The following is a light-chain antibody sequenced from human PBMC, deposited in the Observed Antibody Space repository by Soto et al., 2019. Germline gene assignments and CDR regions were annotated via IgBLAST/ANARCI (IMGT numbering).Light chain of an antibody. V-gene: IGKV1-5*03. Sequence: DIQTTHSPSTLSGSVGDRVTITXXASQTISTWLAWYQQKAGKAPKVLIYKASSLQIGVPSRFSGSGSGTEFTLTISSLQPDDSATYYCQQYNSYSPTFGQGTKVDIK. CDR3: QQYNSYSPT. CDR2: KAS. J-gene: IGKJ1*01. CDR1: QTISTW.